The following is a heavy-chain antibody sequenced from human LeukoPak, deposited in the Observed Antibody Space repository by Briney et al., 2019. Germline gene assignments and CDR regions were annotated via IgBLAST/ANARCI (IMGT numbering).Heavy chain of an antibody. Sequence: GGSLRLSCAVSGFTVSGNYMSWVRQAPGKGLEWVSLIYSGGTTYYADSVKGRFTISRDNSKNTLYLQMNSLRAEDTAVYYCARAGIAAAGTFFDYWGQGTLVTVSS. V-gene: IGHV3-53*01. CDR3: ARAGIAAAGTFFDY. D-gene: IGHD6-13*01. J-gene: IGHJ4*02. CDR1: GFTVSGNY. CDR2: IYSGGTT.